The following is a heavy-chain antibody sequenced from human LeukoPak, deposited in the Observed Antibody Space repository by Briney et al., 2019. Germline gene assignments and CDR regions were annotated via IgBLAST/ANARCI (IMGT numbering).Heavy chain of an antibody. CDR2: MHSSGST. CDR3: AREAVHYGSGSHDY. J-gene: IGHJ4*02. CDR1: GGSISSYY. V-gene: IGHV4-4*07. D-gene: IGHD3-10*01. Sequence: PSETLSLICTVSGGSISSYYWSWIRQPAGKGLEWIGRMHSSGSTNYNPSIKSRVTMSLDTSKNQFSLKVDSVTAADTAMYYCAREAVHYGSGSHDYWGQGTLVAVSS.